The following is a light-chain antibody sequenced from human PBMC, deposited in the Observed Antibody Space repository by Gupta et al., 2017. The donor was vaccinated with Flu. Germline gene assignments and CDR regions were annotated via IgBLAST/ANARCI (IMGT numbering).Light chain of an antibody. J-gene: IGLJ2*01. CDR2: EDT. CDR3: YSTDSSGNGV. V-gene: IGLV3-10*01. CDR1: TLARKY. Sequence: PGKTARIPCSGETLARKYAFWYQQRSGQAPVLVIYEDTKRPTVIPERFSASTSGTTTTLTITGAQVDDEADYYCYSTDSSGNGVFGGGTRLTVL.